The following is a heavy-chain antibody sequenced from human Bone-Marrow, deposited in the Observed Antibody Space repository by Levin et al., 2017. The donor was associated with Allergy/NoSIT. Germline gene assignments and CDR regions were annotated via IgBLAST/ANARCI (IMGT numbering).Heavy chain of an antibody. J-gene: IGHJ4*02. CDR3: ARDLFGSGDY. V-gene: IGHV3-7*01. D-gene: IGHD3-10*01. CDR2: IGRDGSAE. Sequence: ETLSLTCAASGFTFSNYWMSWVRQAPGKGLEWVANIGRDGSAEYYVDSVKGRFSISRDNAKNSLYLQMNSLRAEDTAVYYCARDLFGSGDYWGQGTLVTVSS. CDR1: GFTFSNYW.